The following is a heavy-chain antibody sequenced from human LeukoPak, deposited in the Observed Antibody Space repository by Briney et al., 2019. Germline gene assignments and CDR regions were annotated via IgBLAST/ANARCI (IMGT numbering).Heavy chain of an antibody. J-gene: IGHJ4*02. CDR3: AKPPEGYFDWVGSPDDY. D-gene: IGHD3-9*01. Sequence: GGSLRLSCAASGFTFSSYDMHWVRQAPGKGPEWVALISYDGSNKNYGDSVKGRFTISRDNAKNTLYLQMNSLRAEDTAVYYCAKPPEGYFDWVGSPDDYWGQGTLVTVSS. V-gene: IGHV3-30*18. CDR1: GFTFSSYD. CDR2: ISYDGSNK.